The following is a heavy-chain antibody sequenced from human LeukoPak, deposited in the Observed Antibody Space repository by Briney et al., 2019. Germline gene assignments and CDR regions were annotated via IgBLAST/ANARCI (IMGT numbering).Heavy chain of an antibody. D-gene: IGHD2-2*01. Sequence: GGSLRLSCAASGFTFDDYAMHWVRQAPGKGLEWVSGINWNSDSIGYADSVKGRFIISRDNAKNSLYLQMNSLRIEDMALYYCAKAGYCSSTICYVLDNWGQGTLVTVSS. CDR1: GFTFDDYA. V-gene: IGHV3-9*03. CDR2: INWNSDSI. J-gene: IGHJ4*02. CDR3: AKAGYCSSTICYVLDN.